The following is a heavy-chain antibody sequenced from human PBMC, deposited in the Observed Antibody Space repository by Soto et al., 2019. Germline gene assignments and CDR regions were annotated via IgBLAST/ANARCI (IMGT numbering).Heavy chain of an antibody. Sequence: ASVKVSCKASGYTFTSYAMHWVLQAPGQRLEWMGWINAGNGNTKYSQKFQGRVTITRDTSASTAYMELSSLRSEDTAVYYCARDSSAWGYYGMDVWGQGTTVTVSS. J-gene: IGHJ6*02. CDR1: GYTFTSYA. CDR2: INAGNGNT. CDR3: ARDSSAWGYYGMDV. V-gene: IGHV1-3*01. D-gene: IGHD6-19*01.